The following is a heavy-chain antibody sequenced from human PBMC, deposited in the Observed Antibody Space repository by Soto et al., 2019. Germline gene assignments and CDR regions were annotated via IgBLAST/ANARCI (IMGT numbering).Heavy chain of an antibody. J-gene: IGHJ4*02. V-gene: IGHV4-39*01. CDR2: IHYSGST. CDR1: GDSINSGHYH. Sequence: QLHLQESGPGLVKPSETLSLICAVSGDSINSGHYHWGWIRQPPGKGLEWVATIHYSGSTHYNPSLRSRVTISVDTSKRQFSLTLSSVTAADTAVYYCASAAGFGVVTPLMDYWGQGTLVPVSS. D-gene: IGHD3-3*01. CDR3: ASAAGFGVVTPLMDY.